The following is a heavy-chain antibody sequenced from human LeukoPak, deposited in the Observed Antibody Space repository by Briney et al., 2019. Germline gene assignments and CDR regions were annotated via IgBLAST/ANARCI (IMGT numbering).Heavy chain of an antibody. J-gene: IGHJ5*02. CDR1: GGSISSSSYY. Sequence: KPSETLSLTCTVSGGSISSSSYYWGWIRQPPGKGLEWIGSIYYSGSTYYNPSLKSRVTISVDTSKNQFSLKLSSVTAADTAVYYCAREQNYDYVWGSYRRRSIWFDPWGQGTLVTVSS. D-gene: IGHD3-16*02. CDR3: AREQNYDYVWGSYRRRSIWFDP. CDR2: IYYSGST. V-gene: IGHV4-39*07.